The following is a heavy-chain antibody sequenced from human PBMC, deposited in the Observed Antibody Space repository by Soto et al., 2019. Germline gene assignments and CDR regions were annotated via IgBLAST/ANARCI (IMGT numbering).Heavy chain of an antibody. CDR1: GGSISSGGYY. CDR3: ARVYCSGGSCYEFDY. D-gene: IGHD2-15*01. V-gene: IGHV4-31*01. CDR2: IYYSGST. Sequence: QVQLQESGPGLVKPSQTLSLTCTVSGGSISSGGYYWSWIRQHPGKGLEWTGYIYYSGSTYYNPSLKSLVTISVDTSKNQFSLKLISVTAADTAVYYCARVYCSGGSCYEFDYWGQGTLVTVSS. J-gene: IGHJ4*02.